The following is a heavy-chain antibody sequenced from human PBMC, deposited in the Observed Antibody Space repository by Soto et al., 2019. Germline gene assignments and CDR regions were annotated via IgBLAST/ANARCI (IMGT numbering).Heavy chain of an antibody. D-gene: IGHD1-7*01. V-gene: IGHV3-23*01. J-gene: IGHJ4*02. Sequence: EVQLLESGGGLVQPGGSLRLSCAASGFTFSSYAMSWVRQAPGKGLEWVSAISGSGGRTYYADSWKGRFTISRDNSKNTMYLQMKSLRAEDTAVYYCAKVGSITGTTYFDYWGQGTLVTVSS. CDR1: GFTFSSYA. CDR3: AKVGSITGTTYFDY. CDR2: ISGSGGRT.